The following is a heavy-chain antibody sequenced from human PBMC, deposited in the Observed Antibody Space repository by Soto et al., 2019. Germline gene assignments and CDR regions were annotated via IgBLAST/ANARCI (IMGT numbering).Heavy chain of an antibody. J-gene: IGHJ4*02. CDR2: IYPDDSDT. V-gene: IGHV5-51*01. Sequence: EVQLVQSGAEVKQPGESLKISCKASGYSITNYWIGWVRQMPGQGLEWMGIIYPDDSDTRYSPSFRGQVTISADRSISTAYMQWSSLKASDTATYYCMRGGVAARTFDYWGQGTLVTVSS. D-gene: IGHD6-6*01. CDR3: MRGGVAARTFDY. CDR1: GYSITNYW.